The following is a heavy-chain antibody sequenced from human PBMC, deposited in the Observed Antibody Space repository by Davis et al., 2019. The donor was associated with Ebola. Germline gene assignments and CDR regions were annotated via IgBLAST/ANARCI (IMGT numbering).Heavy chain of an antibody. V-gene: IGHV4-4*02. CDR2: IYHSGST. Sequence: MPGGSLRLSCAVSGGSISSSNWWSWVRQPPGKGLEWIGEIYHSGSTNYNPSLKSRVTISVDKSKNQFSLKLSSVTAADTAVYYCARVGATTFNYDYWAREPWSPSPQ. CDR1: GGSISSSNW. D-gene: IGHD1-26*01. J-gene: IGHJ4*02. CDR3: ARVGATTFNYDY.